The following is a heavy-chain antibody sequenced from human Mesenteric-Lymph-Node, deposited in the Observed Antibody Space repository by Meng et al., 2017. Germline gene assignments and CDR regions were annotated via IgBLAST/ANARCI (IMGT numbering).Heavy chain of an antibody. CDR2: IYSGGST. V-gene: IGHV3-23*03. D-gene: IGHD6-13*01. Sequence: GGSLRLSCTASGFTFGDYAMSWVRQAPGKGLEWVSVIYSGGSTYYADSVKGRFTISRDNSKNTLYLQMNSLRAEDTAVYYCATLYSSSWYGSNWFDPWGQGTLVTVSS. CDR3: ATLYSSSWYGSNWFDP. J-gene: IGHJ5*02. CDR1: GFTFGDYA.